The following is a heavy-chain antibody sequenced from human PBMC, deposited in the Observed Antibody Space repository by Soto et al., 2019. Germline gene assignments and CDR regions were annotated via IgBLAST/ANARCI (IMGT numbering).Heavy chain of an antibody. D-gene: IGHD5-18*01. CDR2: IFHTGST. CDR3: ATHRGNTYGPYDD. CDR1: GGSISSGFW. Sequence: SETLSLTCAVSGGSISSGFWWSWVRQTPVKGLEWIGEIFHTGSTNYNPSLRSRVTISVDNSKNQFSLNLKFVTAADTAVYFCATHRGNTYGPYDDWGQGNLVTVSS. J-gene: IGHJ4*02. V-gene: IGHV4-4*02.